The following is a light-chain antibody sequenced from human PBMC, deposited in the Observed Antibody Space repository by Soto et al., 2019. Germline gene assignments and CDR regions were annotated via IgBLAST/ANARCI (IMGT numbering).Light chain of an antibody. CDR2: AAS. Sequence: IQLPQSPSSLSASVGDRVTITCRASQGISSYLAWYQQIPGKAPKLLIYAASTLQSGVPSRFTGSGSGTDFTLTISSLQPEDFATYYCQHLHSYPPTFGGGTKVEIK. CDR1: QGISSY. CDR3: QHLHSYPPT. V-gene: IGKV1-9*01. J-gene: IGKJ4*01.